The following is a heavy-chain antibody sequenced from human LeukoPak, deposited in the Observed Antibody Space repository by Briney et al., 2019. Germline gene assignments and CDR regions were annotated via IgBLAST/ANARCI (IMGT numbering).Heavy chain of an antibody. CDR1: GFSFSSFA. D-gene: IGHD2-8*01. CDR3: AKRITVSAGYYLDS. Sequence: PGGSLTLSCVGSGFSFSSFAMSWVRQAPGKGLEWVSTVSGGGAYTYYADSVKGRFTVSRDESKSMHFLQMNSLRPEDTALYFCAKRITVSAGYYLDSWGQGTLVTVSS. V-gene: IGHV3-23*01. J-gene: IGHJ4*02. CDR2: VSGGGAYT.